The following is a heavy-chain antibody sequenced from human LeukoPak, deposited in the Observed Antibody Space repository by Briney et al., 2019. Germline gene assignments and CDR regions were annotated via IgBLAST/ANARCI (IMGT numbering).Heavy chain of an antibody. D-gene: IGHD6-19*01. V-gene: IGHV4-61*02. J-gene: IGHJ5*02. CDR2: IYARGNT. Sequence: PSETLSLTCTVSGGSISGNYYWSWIRQPAGKGLEWIGRIYARGNTNYNPSLKSRVTISVDTSKNQFSLKLSSVTAADTAVYYCARDRIAVTDPPNWFDPWGQGTLVTVSS. CDR1: GGSISGNYY. CDR3: ARDRIAVTDPPNWFDP.